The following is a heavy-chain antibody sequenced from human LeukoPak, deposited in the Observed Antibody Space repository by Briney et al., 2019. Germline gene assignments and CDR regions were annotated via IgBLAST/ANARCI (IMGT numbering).Heavy chain of an antibody. Sequence: SETLSLTCAVYGGSFSGYYWSWIRQPPGKGLEWIGEINHSGNTNYNPSLKSRVTISVDTSKNQFSLKLSSVTAADTAVYYCARHGPLLRYFDWLLSARRGHQIDYWGQGTLVTVSS. V-gene: IGHV4-34*01. CDR2: INHSGNT. CDR3: ARHGPLLRYFDWLLSARRGHQIDY. D-gene: IGHD3-9*01. CDR1: GGSFSGYY. J-gene: IGHJ4*02.